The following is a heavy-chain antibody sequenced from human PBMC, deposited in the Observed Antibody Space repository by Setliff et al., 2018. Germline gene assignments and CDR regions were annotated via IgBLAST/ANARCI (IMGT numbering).Heavy chain of an antibody. D-gene: IGHD6-19*01. CDR3: ARDGDLGVQWLWIDY. Sequence: ASVKVSCKASGDTFSSYGISWVRQAPGQGLEWMGWISAYNGNTIYAQKFQGRVTVTTDTSTGTGYMELRSLKSDDSAVYYCARDGDLGVQWLWIDYWGQGTLVTVSS. CDR2: ISAYNGNT. V-gene: IGHV1-18*01. J-gene: IGHJ4*02. CDR1: GDTFSSYG.